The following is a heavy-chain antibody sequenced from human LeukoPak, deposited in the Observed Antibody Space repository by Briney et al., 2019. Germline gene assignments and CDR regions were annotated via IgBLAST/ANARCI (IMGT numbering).Heavy chain of an antibody. V-gene: IGHV3-21*01. CDR2: ITSSGYK. D-gene: IGHD1-26*01. CDR3: ARVLDSGNYYFDY. CDR1: GLTFSSYG. Sequence: PGGSLRLSCAASGLTFSSYGMNWVRQAPGKGLERVSSITSSGYKYYADSVKGRFTISRGNAKNSLYLQMNSLRAEDTAVYYCARVLDSGNYYFDYWGQGTLVTVSS. J-gene: IGHJ4*02.